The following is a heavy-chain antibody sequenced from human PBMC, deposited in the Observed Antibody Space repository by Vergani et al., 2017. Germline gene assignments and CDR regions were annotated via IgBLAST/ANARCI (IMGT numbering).Heavy chain of an antibody. CDR2: IYPGDSDT. V-gene: IGHV5-51*01. D-gene: IGHD3-22*01. CDR3: ARLKIVAERAFDI. CDR1: GYSFTSYW. Sequence: EVQLVQSGAVVKKPGESLRISCKGSGYSFTSYWIGWVRQVPGKGLEWMGIIYPGDSDTRYSPSFQGQVTISADKSISTAYLQWISLKASDTAMYYCARLKIVAERAFDIWGQGTMVTVSS. J-gene: IGHJ3*02.